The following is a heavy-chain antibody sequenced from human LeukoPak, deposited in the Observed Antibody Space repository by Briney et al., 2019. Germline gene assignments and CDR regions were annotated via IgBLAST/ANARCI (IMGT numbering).Heavy chain of an antibody. J-gene: IGHJ4*02. Sequence: GSLRLSCAASGFTFSSYSMNWVRQAPGKGLEWVSSISSSSSYIYYADSVKGRFTISRDNAKNSLYLQMNSLRAEDTAVYYCARDLGGLSGYYDYWGQGTLVTVSS. V-gene: IGHV3-21*01. D-gene: IGHD3-22*01. CDR2: ISSSSSYI. CDR3: ARDLGGLSGYYDY. CDR1: GFTFSSYS.